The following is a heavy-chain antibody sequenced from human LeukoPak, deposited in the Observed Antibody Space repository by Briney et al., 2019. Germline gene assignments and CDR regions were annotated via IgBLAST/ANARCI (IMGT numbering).Heavy chain of an antibody. CDR3: ARAHQNCSGGSCFWFDP. V-gene: IGHV4-4*07. J-gene: IGHJ5*02. CDR1: GGSISSYY. D-gene: IGHD2-15*01. Sequence: SETLSLTCTVSGGSISSYYWSWIRQPAGKGLEWIGRIYTSGSTNYNPSLKSRVTMSVDTSKNQFSLKLSSVTAADTAVYYCARAHQNCSGGSCFWFDPWGQGTLVTVSS. CDR2: IYTSGST.